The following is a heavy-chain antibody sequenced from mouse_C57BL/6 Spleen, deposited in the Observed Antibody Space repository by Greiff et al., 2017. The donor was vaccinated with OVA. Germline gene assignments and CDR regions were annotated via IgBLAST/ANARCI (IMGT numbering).Heavy chain of an antibody. CDR2: IYPSDSET. CDR1: GYTFTSYW. D-gene: IGHD4-1*01. V-gene: IGHV1-61*01. J-gene: IGHJ2*01. CDR3: ARRGTGYFDY. Sequence: QVQLQQPGAELVRPGSSVKLSCKASGYTFTSYWMDWVKQRPGQGLEWIGNIYPSDSETHYNQKFKDKATLTVDKSSSTAYMPLSSLTSEDSAGYYCARRGTGYFDYWGQGTTLTVSS.